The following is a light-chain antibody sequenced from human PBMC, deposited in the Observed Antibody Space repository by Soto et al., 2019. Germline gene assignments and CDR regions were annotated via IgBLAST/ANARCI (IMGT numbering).Light chain of an antibody. V-gene: IGLV2-14*01. CDR1: SSDVGGYNL. CDR2: EVS. CDR3: SSYKSSSNYV. J-gene: IGLJ1*01. Sequence: QSALTQPASVSGSPGQSITISCTGTSSDVGGYNLVSWYQQHPGKAPKLMIYEVSNRPSGVSNRFSGSKSGNTASLTISGLQAEDEPDYYCSSYKSSSNYVFGTGTKVTV.